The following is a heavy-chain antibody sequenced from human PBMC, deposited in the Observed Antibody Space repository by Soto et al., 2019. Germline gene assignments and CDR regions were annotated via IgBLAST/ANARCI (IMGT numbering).Heavy chain of an antibody. CDR3: ARDLEYQPQYP. D-gene: IGHD2-2*01. Sequence: ASVKVSCKASGYTFNSYGISWVRQAPGQGLEWMGWISAYNGNTNYAQKVQGRVTMTTDASTSTAYMELRSLRSDDTAVYYCARDLEYQPQYPWGQGTLVTVSS. CDR2: ISAYNGNT. CDR1: GYTFNSYG. J-gene: IGHJ5*02. V-gene: IGHV1-18*04.